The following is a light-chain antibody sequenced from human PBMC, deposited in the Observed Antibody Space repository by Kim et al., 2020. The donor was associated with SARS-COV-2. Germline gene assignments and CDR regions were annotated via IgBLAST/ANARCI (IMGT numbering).Light chain of an antibody. CDR3: SSYTTTSAWV. CDR2: DVN. J-gene: IGLJ3*02. Sequence: QSALTQPASVSGSPGQSITISCTGTSSDVGGFNYVSWYQHRPGKVPQLLISDVNVRASGLSNRFSGSKSGNTASLTISGLQAEDEGDYYCSSYTTTSAWVFGGGTQLTVL. V-gene: IGLV2-14*03. CDR1: SSDVGGFNY.